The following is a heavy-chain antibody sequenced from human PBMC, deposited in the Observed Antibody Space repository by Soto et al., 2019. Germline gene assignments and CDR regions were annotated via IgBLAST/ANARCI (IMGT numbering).Heavy chain of an antibody. CDR1: GYTFSDHD. Sequence: QVPLVQSGAEVKKPGASVKVSCKASGYTFSDHDINWVRQASGQGPEWLGWMNPNSGDTGYAQNFQGRVTMTRDTSKRTAHMELSSLRSEDTAVYYCARVGGNWNDDYFDYWGQGTLVTVSS. D-gene: IGHD1-1*01. CDR3: ARVGGNWNDDYFDY. J-gene: IGHJ4*02. V-gene: IGHV1-8*01. CDR2: MNPNSGDT.